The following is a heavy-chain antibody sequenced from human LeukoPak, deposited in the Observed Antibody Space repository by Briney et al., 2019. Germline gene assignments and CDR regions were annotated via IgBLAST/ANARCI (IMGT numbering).Heavy chain of an antibody. J-gene: IGHJ4*02. D-gene: IGHD2-2*01. V-gene: IGHV3-7*01. CDR1: GFSFSDYW. Sequence: GGSLRLPCAASGFSFSDYWMTWVRQAPGKGLEWVANINQDESAGYYVDSVKGRFTISRDNPKNSLFLQMSSLRAEDTAVYYCAKSIIAAAGVFDYWGQGTLVTVSS. CDR3: AKSIIAAAGVFDY. CDR2: INQDESAG.